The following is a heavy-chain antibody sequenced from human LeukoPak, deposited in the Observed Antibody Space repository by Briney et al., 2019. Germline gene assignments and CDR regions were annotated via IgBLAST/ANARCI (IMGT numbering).Heavy chain of an antibody. D-gene: IGHD3-10*01. J-gene: IGHJ6*03. CDR1: GGTFSSYG. V-gene: IGHV1-69*05. Sequence: RASVKVSCKASGGTFSSYGISWVRQAPGQGLEWMGGIIPIFGTANYAQKFQGRVTITTDESKSTAYMELSSLRSEDTAVYYCAREGVLWFGEQKIDYYYYMDVWGKGTTVTVSS. CDR3: AREGVLWFGEQKIDYYYYMDV. CDR2: IIPIFGTA.